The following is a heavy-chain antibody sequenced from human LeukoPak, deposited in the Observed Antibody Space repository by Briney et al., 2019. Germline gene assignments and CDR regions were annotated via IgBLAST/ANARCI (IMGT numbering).Heavy chain of an antibody. Sequence: GESLKISCKTSGYTFSDYWIAWVRQMPGKGLEWMGIIYPGDSDAKYSPSLQGQVTFSVGKSANTAYMQWHSLKASDTAIYFCARLFWGYAGYDGGGDYWGQGTLVTVAS. J-gene: IGHJ4*02. D-gene: IGHD5-12*01. CDR3: ARLFWGYAGYDGGGDY. CDR2: IYPGDSDA. CDR1: GYTFSDYW. V-gene: IGHV5-51*01.